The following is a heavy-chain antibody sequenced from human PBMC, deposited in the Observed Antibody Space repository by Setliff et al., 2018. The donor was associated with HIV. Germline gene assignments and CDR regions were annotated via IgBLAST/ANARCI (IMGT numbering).Heavy chain of an antibody. V-gene: IGHV1-18*04. J-gene: IGHJ4*02. Sequence: ASVKVSCKASGYTFSSYGISWVRQAPGQGLEWMGIINPSDGATTYAGNFQGRVTMTIDTSTSRAYMELRSLRSDDTAVYYCARPRLSRIAAAAPDYWGQGTLVTVSS. CDR1: GYTFSSYG. D-gene: IGHD6-13*01. CDR3: ARPRLSRIAAAAPDY. CDR2: INPSDGAT.